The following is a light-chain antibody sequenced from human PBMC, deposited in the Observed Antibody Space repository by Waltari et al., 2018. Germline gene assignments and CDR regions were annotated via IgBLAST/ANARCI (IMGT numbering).Light chain of an antibody. V-gene: IGLV1-51*02. CDR2: ENS. CDR3: SAWDSNLSAWV. J-gene: IGLJ3*02. CDR1: SSNIGNNY. Sequence: QSVLTQPPSVSAAPGQRVTISCSGGSSNIGNNYVSWYRKFPGTAPKLLNYENSGRHSGITGKFSASRSGNTASLTITGLQPEDEADYYCSAWDSNLSAWVFGGGTKLTVL.